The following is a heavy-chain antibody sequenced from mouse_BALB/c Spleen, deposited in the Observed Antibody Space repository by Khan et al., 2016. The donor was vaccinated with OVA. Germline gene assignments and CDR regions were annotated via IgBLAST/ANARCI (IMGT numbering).Heavy chain of an antibody. V-gene: IGHV1-7*01. D-gene: IGHD2-13*01. CDR3: ARRLTPYYYAMDY. Sequence: QVRLQQSGAELAKPGASVKMSCKASGYTFTNYWMHWVQQRPGQGLEWIGYINPSTIYTEYNQKFKDKATLTADKSSSTAYMQLRSLTSEDSAFYYFARRLTPYYYAMDYWGQGTSVTVSS. CDR1: GYTFTNYW. CDR2: INPSTIYT. J-gene: IGHJ4*01.